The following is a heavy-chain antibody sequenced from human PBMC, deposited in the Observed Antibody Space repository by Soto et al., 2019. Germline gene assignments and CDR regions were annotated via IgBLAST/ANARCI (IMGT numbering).Heavy chain of an antibody. CDR1: GGTFSSYA. V-gene: IGHV1-69*13. D-gene: IGHD3-3*01. CDR2: IIPIFGTA. Sequence: SVKVSCKASGGTFSSYAISWVRQAPGQGLEWMGGIIPIFGTANYAQKFQGRVTITADESTSTAYMELSSLRSEDTAVYYCANGVVITLYWFDPWGQGTLVTVSS. J-gene: IGHJ5*02. CDR3: ANGVVITLYWFDP.